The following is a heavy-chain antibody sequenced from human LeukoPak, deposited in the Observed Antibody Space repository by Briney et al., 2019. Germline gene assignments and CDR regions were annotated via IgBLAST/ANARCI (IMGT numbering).Heavy chain of an antibody. CDR1: GYTFTGYY. J-gene: IGHJ3*02. Sequence: ASVKVSCKASGYTFTGYYMHWVRQAPGQGLEWMGIINPSGGSTSYAQKFQGRVTMTRDTSTSTVYMELSSLRSEDTAVYYCARDYGLYCSSTSCAVAHDAFDIWGQGTMVTVSS. CDR2: INPSGGST. V-gene: IGHV1-46*01. CDR3: ARDYGLYCSSTSCAVAHDAFDI. D-gene: IGHD2-2*01.